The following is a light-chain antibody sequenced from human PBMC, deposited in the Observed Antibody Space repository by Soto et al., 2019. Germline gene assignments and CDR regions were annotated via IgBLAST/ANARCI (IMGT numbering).Light chain of an antibody. CDR2: HAS. J-gene: IGKJ1*01. CDR3: QQYNSYS. V-gene: IGKV1-5*01. CDR1: QSISNW. Sequence: DIQMTQSPSSLSASVGDRVTITCRASQSISNWLAWYQQKPRTAPKVLIYHASNLQSGVPSRFSGSGSGTEFALTISSLQPDDFATYYCQQYNSYSFGQGTTGDIK.